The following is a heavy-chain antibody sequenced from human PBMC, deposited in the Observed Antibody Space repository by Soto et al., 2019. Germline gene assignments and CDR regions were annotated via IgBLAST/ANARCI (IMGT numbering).Heavy chain of an antibody. CDR1: GGSIRSRSYY. V-gene: IGHV4-39*01. Sequence: QLQLQESGPGLVKPSETLSLTCTVSGGSIRSRSYYWGWIRQPPGKGLEWIGTIYYSGSTCYNPSLQSRVTISVDTSKNQFSLKLSSVTAADTAVYYCATSNWFDPWGQGTLVTVSS. CDR3: ATSNWFDP. J-gene: IGHJ5*02. CDR2: IYYSGST.